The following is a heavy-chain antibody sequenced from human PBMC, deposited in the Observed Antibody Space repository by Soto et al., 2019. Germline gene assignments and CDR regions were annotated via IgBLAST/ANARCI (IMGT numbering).Heavy chain of an antibody. J-gene: IGHJ4*02. Sequence: QVQLVQSGAEVKKPGASVKVSCKASGYTFTDYYIHWVRQAPGQGLEWMGWINPNSGVTNYAQKFQGWVTMTRDTSISTAYMELSRLRSDDTAVYYCARVPRVLAPIHSFFDYWGQGTLVTVSS. CDR1: GYTFTDYY. CDR2: INPNSGVT. D-gene: IGHD6-6*01. CDR3: ARVPRVLAPIHSFFDY. V-gene: IGHV1-2*04.